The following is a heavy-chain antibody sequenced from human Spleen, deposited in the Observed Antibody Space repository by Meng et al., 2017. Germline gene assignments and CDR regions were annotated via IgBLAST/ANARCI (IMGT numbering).Heavy chain of an antibody. Sequence: GESLKISCAASGFTVSSNYMSWVRQAPGKGLEWVGRIKSKTDDGTTDYAAAVKGRFTISRDDSKNTLYLQMNSLKTEDTAMYYCTAYYDSSGYLNGLDVWGQGATVTVSS. V-gene: IGHV3-15*01. CDR2: IKSKTDDGTT. D-gene: IGHD3-22*01. CDR3: TAYYDSSGYLNGLDV. J-gene: IGHJ6*02. CDR1: GFTVSSNY.